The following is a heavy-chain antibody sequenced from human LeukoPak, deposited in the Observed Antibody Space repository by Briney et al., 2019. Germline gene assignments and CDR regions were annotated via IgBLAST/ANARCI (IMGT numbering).Heavy chain of an antibody. V-gene: IGHV3-23*01. CDR1: GFTFSTYA. CDR2: ISGGGDVT. Sequence: GGSLRLSCAASGFTFSTYAMSWVRQAPGKGLEWVSTISGGGDVTYYADSVKGHFTISRDNSKNTLYLQMNSLRVEDTAVYYCARDSSMLRGPLVIYYFDFWGQGSLVTVSS. CDR3: ARDSSMLRGPLVIYYFDF. J-gene: IGHJ4*02. D-gene: IGHD3-10*01.